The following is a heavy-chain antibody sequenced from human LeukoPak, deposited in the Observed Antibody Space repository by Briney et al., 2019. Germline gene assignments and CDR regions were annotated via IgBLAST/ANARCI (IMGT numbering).Heavy chain of an antibody. Sequence: PSETLSLTCTVSGGSISSGSYYWSWIRQPAGKGLEWIGRIYTSGSTNYNPSLKSRVTISVDTSKNQFSLKLSSVTAADTAVYYCARDGLQGTDCTNGVCYGPHPYWYFDLWGRGTLVTVSS. CDR1: GGSISSGSYY. CDR2: IYTSGST. J-gene: IGHJ2*01. CDR3: ARDGLQGTDCTNGVCYGPHPYWYFDL. D-gene: IGHD2-8*01. V-gene: IGHV4-61*02.